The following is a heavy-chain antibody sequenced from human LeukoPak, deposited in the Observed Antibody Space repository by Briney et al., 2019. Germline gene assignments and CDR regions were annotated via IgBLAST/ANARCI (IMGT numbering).Heavy chain of an antibody. CDR2: FSGSGDST. CDR3: AKDRSCINDVCHGGFDY. CDR1: GFTFSNYA. Sequence: GGSLRLSCAASGFTFSNYAMSWVRQAPGKGLEWVSSFSGSGDSTNYADSVKGRFTISRDNSKNTVYLQMNSLRAEDTAVYYCAKDRSCINDVCHGGFDYWGQGTLVTVSS. V-gene: IGHV3-23*01. J-gene: IGHJ4*02. D-gene: IGHD2-8*01.